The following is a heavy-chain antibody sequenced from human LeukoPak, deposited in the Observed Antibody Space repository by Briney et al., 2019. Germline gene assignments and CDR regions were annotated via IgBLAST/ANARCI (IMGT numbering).Heavy chain of an antibody. Sequence: SETLSLTCAVYGGSFSGYYWSWIRQPPGKGLEWIGEINHSGSTNYNPSLKSRVTISVDTSKNQFSLKLSSVTAADTAVYYCAREGGWKGYFDYWGQGTLVTVSS. J-gene: IGHJ4*02. V-gene: IGHV4-34*01. CDR1: GGSFSGYY. D-gene: IGHD6-19*01. CDR2: INHSGST. CDR3: AREGGWKGYFDY.